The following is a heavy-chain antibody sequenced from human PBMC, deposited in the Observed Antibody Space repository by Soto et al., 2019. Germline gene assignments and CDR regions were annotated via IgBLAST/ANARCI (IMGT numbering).Heavy chain of an antibody. CDR3: AREYYYGSGSRDWYFDL. Sequence: QVQLVQSGAEVKKPGSSVKVSCKASGGSFSSYAINWVRQAPGQGLEWMGGIIPIFGTANYAQKFQGRVTITEDESTSTAYMELSSLRSEDTAMYYCAREYYYGSGSRDWYFDLWGRGTLVTVSS. CDR1: GGSFSSYA. V-gene: IGHV1-69*12. CDR2: IIPIFGTA. D-gene: IGHD3-10*01. J-gene: IGHJ2*01.